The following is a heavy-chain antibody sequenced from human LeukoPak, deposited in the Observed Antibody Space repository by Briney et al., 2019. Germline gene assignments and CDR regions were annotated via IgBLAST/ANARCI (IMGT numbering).Heavy chain of an antibody. J-gene: IGHJ4*02. CDR2: IYPGDSDA. CDR3: GRLCYHDSMYFDL. Sequence: GESLKISCKASGYRFNSHWIGWVRQMPGKGLEWMGIIYPGDSDAGYKPSFYGQVTISVDKSISTAYLQWSSLQASDTAMYYCGRLCYHDSMYFDLWGQGTLVTATS. CDR1: GYRFNSHW. D-gene: IGHD3-22*01. V-gene: IGHV5-51*01.